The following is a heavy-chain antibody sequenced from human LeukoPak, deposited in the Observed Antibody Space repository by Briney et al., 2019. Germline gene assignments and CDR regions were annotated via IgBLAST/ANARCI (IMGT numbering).Heavy chain of an antibody. Sequence: GGSLRLSCAASGFTFSSYAVSWVRQAPGKGLEWVSAISGSGGSTYYADSVKGRFTISRDNSKNTLYLQMNSLRAEDTAVYYCAKDFSKLLWFGEFPGGQGTLVTVSS. CDR1: GFTFSSYA. CDR3: AKDFSKLLWFGEFP. D-gene: IGHD3-10*01. J-gene: IGHJ4*02. V-gene: IGHV3-23*01. CDR2: ISGSGGST.